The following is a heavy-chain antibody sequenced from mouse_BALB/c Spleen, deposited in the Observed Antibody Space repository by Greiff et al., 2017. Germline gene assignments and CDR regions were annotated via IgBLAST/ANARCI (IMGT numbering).Heavy chain of an antibody. Sequence: EVMLVESGTVLARPGASVKMSCKASGYTFTSYWMHWVKQRPGQGLEWIGAIYPGNSDTSYNQKFKGKAKLTAVTSTSTAYMELSSLTNEDSAVYYCTNYYGNSSPWFAYWGQGTRVTVSA. CDR1: GYTFTSYW. D-gene: IGHD2-1*01. V-gene: IGHV1-5*01. CDR3: TNYYGNSSPWFAY. CDR2: IYPGNSDT. J-gene: IGHJ3*01.